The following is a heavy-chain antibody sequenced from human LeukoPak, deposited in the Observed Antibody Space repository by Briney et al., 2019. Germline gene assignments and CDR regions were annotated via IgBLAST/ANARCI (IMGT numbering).Heavy chain of an antibody. J-gene: IGHJ4*02. CDR3: AKLVTAWGVDY. Sequence: PGGSLRLSCAASGFTFSSYAMSWVRQAPGKGLEWVSGISVSGGSTYYADPVKGRFTISRDNSKNTLYLQMNSLRAEDTAVYYCAKLVTAWGVDYWGQGTLVTVSS. CDR2: ISVSGGST. CDR1: GFTFSSYA. D-gene: IGHD3-16*01. V-gene: IGHV3-23*01.